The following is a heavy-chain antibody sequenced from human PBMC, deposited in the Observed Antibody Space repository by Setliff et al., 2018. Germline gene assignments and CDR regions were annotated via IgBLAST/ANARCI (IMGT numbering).Heavy chain of an antibody. V-gene: IGHV4-39*01. Sequence: SETLSLTCTVSGASISSSRDYWGWIRQPPGKGLEWIGSIYYSGRTYYNPSLKSRVTISVDTSKNQFSLKLSSVTAADTAVYYCARLYDFCSGGYYSGDNYYMDVWGKGTTVTVSS. CDR2: IYYSGRT. D-gene: IGHD3-22*01. CDR1: GASISSSRDY. CDR3: ARLYDFCSGGYYSGDNYYMDV. J-gene: IGHJ6*03.